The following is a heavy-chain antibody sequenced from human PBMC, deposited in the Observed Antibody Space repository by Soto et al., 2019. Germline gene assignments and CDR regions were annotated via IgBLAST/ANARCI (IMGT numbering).Heavy chain of an antibody. Sequence: QVQLVESGGGVVQPGRSLRLSCAASGFTFSTYGMHWVRQAPGKGLEWVAVISYDGSNKYYADSVKGRFTISRDNSKNKLYLQMNSLRAEDTAVYYCVKDGDIRSGYYTGADDAFDIWGQGTIVSVSS. D-gene: IGHD3-3*01. CDR3: VKDGDIRSGYYTGADDAFDI. V-gene: IGHV3-30*18. CDR2: ISYDGSNK. CDR1: GFTFSTYG. J-gene: IGHJ3*02.